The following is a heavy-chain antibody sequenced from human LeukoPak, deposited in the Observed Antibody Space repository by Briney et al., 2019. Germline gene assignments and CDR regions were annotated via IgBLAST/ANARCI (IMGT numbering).Heavy chain of an antibody. CDR3: AIIGYSGSYYSDY. D-gene: IGHD1-26*01. Sequence: VASVTVSCKASGGTFSSYAISWVRQAPGQGLEWMGGIIPIFGTANYAQKFQGRVTITTDESTSTAYMELSSLRSEDTAVYYCAIIGYSGSYYSDYWGQGTLVTVSS. CDR2: IIPIFGTA. J-gene: IGHJ4*02. CDR1: GGTFSSYA. V-gene: IGHV1-69*05.